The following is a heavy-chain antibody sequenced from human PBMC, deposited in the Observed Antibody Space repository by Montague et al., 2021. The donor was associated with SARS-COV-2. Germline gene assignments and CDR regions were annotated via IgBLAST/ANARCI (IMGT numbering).Heavy chain of an antibody. CDR2: ISYDGSNK. D-gene: IGHD1-26*01. Sequence: SLRLSCAASGFTFSSYAMHWVRQAPGKGLEWVAVISYDGSNKYYADSVKGRFTISRDNSKNTLYLQMNSQRAEDTAVYYCARTYSGSYQGYFDYWGQGTLVTVSS. CDR3: ARTYSGSYQGYFDY. V-gene: IGHV3-30*04. CDR1: GFTFSSYA. J-gene: IGHJ4*02.